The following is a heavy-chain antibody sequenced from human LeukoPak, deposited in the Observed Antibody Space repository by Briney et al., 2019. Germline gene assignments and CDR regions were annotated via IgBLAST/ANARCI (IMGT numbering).Heavy chain of an antibody. CDR1: GFTFSSYG. V-gene: IGHV3-30*02. D-gene: IGHD3-10*01. J-gene: IGHJ4*02. CDR3: AKGTRMVRGVHFDY. CDR2: IRYDGSNK. Sequence: GGSLRLSCAASGFTFSSYGMHWVRQAPGKGLEWVAFIRYDGSNKYYADSVKGRFTISRDNSKNTLCLQMNSLRAEDTAVYYCAKGTRMVRGVHFDYWGQGTLVTVSS.